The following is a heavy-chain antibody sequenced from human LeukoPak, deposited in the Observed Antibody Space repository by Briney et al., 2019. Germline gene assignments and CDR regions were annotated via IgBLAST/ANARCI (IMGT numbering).Heavy chain of an antibody. CDR1: GFIFSPYA. CDR2: IQFDGSDE. D-gene: IGHD2-15*01. Sequence: GGSLRLSCAASGFIFSPYAMSWVRQAPGKGLGWISFIQFDGSDEFYADSVKGRFIISRDNSKNTLYLQMNSLRTEDTSVYYCAEDQKLQPFHYWGQGTLVTVSS. J-gene: IGHJ4*02. CDR3: AEDQKLQPFHY. V-gene: IGHV3-30*02.